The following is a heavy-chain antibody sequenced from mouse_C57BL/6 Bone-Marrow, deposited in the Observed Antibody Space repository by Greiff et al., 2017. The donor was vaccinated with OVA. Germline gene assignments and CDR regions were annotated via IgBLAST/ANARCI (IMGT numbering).Heavy chain of an antibody. V-gene: IGHV1-63*01. D-gene: IGHD1-1*01. CDR3: ATHYYGSSPFAY. CDR2: IYPGGGYT. Sequence: VKLVESGAELVRPGTSVKMSCKASGYTFTNYWIGWAKQRPGHGLEWIGDIYPGGGYTNYNEKFKGKATLTADKSSSTAYMQFSSLTSEDSAIYYCATHYYGSSPFAYWGQGTLVTVSA. J-gene: IGHJ3*01. CDR1: GYTFTNYW.